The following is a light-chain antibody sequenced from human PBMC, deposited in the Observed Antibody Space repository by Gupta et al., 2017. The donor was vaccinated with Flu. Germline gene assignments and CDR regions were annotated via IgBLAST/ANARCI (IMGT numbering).Light chain of an antibody. CDR1: SIDIGAGYD. V-gene: IGLV1-40*01. CDR2: GNN. CDR3: QSYDSNWVV. J-gene: IGLJ2*01. Sequence: QSVLTQPPSVSGAPGQGVTISCTGSSIDIGAGYDVHWYQQLPGTALKLLIYGNNNRPSGVPDRFSGSKSGTSASLAITGLQAEDEADYYCQSYDSNWVVFGGGTTLTVL.